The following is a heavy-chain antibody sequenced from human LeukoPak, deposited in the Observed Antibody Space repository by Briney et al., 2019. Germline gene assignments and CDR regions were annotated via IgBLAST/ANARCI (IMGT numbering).Heavy chain of an antibody. CDR3: ARAPGAVVAAFIGVAQLFDP. Sequence: SETLSLTCTVSGGSISSSSYYWGWIRQPPGKGLEWIGSIYYSGSTYYNPSLKSRVTISVDTSKNQFSLKLSSVTAADTAVYYCARAPGAVVAAFIGVAQLFDPWGQGTLVTVSS. V-gene: IGHV4-39*07. CDR1: GGSISSSSYY. CDR2: IYYSGST. J-gene: IGHJ5*02. D-gene: IGHD2-15*01.